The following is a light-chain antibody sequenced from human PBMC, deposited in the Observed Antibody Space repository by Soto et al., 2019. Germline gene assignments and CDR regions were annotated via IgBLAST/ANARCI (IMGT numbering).Light chain of an antibody. J-gene: IGKJ2*01. CDR3: QQYYSYPYT. Sequence: DIPMTQSPSTLSASVGDRVTIACRASQSIVRWLAWYQQKPGKAPKLLIYKASSFESGVPSRFSGSGSGTEFTVTISSLQPDDFATYYCQQYYSYPYTFGQGTELEIK. CDR2: KAS. V-gene: IGKV1-5*03. CDR1: QSIVRW.